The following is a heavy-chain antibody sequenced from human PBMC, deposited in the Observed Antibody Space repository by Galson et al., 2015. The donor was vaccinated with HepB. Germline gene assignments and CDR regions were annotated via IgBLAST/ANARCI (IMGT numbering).Heavy chain of an antibody. CDR3: ATDRPNWGIGA. Sequence: SLRLSCAASGFTLSRSHMNWVRQAPGKGLEWISYISSDYSAIYYADSVKGRFTISRDNARNSLYLQMNNLRDDDTAVYYCATDRPNWGIGAWGQGTLVTVSS. CDR2: ISSDYSAI. D-gene: IGHD7-27*01. CDR1: GFTLSRSH. J-gene: IGHJ5*02. V-gene: IGHV3-48*02.